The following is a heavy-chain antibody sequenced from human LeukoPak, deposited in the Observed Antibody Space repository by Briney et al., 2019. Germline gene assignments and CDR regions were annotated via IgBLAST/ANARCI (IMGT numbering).Heavy chain of an antibody. CDR1: GYSFTSYW. CDR3: AHNRHYYGSGSEADY. Sequence: GESLKISGKGSGYSFTSYWIGWVRQMPGKGLEWMGSIYPGDSDTRYSASFQGQVAISGDKSISTAYLKCSTLKTSDTCMYYSAHNRHYYGSGSEADYWGQGTLVTVSS. V-gene: IGHV5-51*01. J-gene: IGHJ4*02. D-gene: IGHD3-10*01. CDR2: IYPGDSDT.